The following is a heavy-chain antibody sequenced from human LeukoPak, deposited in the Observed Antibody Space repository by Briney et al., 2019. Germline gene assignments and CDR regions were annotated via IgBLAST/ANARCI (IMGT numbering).Heavy chain of an antibody. CDR2: IYHSGRT. CDR3: ASSAGYDILTAYLLDY. CDR1: GYSISSGYY. D-gene: IGHD3-9*01. Sequence: PSETLSLTCTVSGYSISSGYYWGWIRQPPGRGLEWIGSIYHSGRTYYNPSLESRVTISVDTSKNQFSLRLSSVTAADTAVYYCASSAGYDILTAYLLDYWGQGTLVTVSS. V-gene: IGHV4-38-2*02. J-gene: IGHJ4*02.